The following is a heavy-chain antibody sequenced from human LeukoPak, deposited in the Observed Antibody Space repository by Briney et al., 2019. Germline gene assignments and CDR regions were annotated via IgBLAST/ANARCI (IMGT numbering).Heavy chain of an antibody. CDR1: GYTFTSYG. CDR3: ARDARYYDSSGYWLVNY. CDR2: ISAYNGNT. Sequence: ASVKVSCKASGYTFTSYGISWVRQAPGQGLEWMGWISAYNGNTNYAQKLQGRVTMTTDTSTSTAYMELRSLRSDDTAVYYCARDARYYDSSGYWLVNYWGQGTLVTVST. V-gene: IGHV1-18*01. J-gene: IGHJ4*02. D-gene: IGHD3-22*01.